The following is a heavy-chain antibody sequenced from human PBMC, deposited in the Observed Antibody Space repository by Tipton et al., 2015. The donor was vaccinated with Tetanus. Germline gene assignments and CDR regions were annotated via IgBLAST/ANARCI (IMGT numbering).Heavy chain of an antibody. CDR2: ISAYNGNT. CDR3: ARVVGGGYGYYYFDY. D-gene: IGHD5-12*01. J-gene: IGHJ4*02. Sequence: QSGAEVKKPGSSVKVSCKASGGTFSSYAISWVRQAPGQGLEWMGWISAYNGNTNYAQKLQGRVTMTTDTSTSTAYMELRSLRSDDTAVYYCARVVGGGYGYYYFDYWGQGPLVPVSS. CDR1: GGTFSSYA. V-gene: IGHV1-18*01.